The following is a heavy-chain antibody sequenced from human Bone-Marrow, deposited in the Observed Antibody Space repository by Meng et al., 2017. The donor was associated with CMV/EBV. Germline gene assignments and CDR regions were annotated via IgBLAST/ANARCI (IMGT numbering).Heavy chain of an antibody. J-gene: IGHJ6*02. V-gene: IGHV3-7*01. CDR3: AKSSSRDPYYYYGMDV. CDR1: GFTFSSYW. D-gene: IGHD6-6*01. Sequence: GESLKISCAASGFTFSSYWMTWVRQAPGKGLEWVANIKEDGSEIYYVDSVKGRFTISRDNAKNSLYLQMNSLRAEDTAVYYCAKSSSRDPYYYYGMDVWGQGTTVTVSS. CDR2: IKEDGSEI.